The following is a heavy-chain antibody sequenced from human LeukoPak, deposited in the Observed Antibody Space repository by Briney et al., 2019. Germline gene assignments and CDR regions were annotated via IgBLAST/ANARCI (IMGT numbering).Heavy chain of an antibody. J-gene: IGHJ4*02. V-gene: IGHV3-23*01. Sequence: GGSLRLSCAASGFTFSHYGMSWIRQAPGKGLEWVSSISGSGGSTYYADSVKGRFTISRDNSKNTLYLQMNSLRAEDTAIYYCAKEYGNYWDYWGQGTLVTVSS. CDR3: AKEYGNYWDY. CDR2: ISGSGGST. CDR1: GFTFSHYG. D-gene: IGHD3-3*01.